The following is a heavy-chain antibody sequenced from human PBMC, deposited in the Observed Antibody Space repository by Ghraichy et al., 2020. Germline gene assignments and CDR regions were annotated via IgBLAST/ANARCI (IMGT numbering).Heavy chain of an antibody. Sequence: ASVKVSCKASGYTFTGYYMHWVRQAPGQGLEWMGWINPNSGGTNYAQKFQGRVTMTGDTSISTAYMELSRLRSDDSAVYYCAREAGTPYYYDSRGYTLDYWGQGTLVTVSS. CDR2: INPNSGGT. CDR3: AREAGTPYYYDSRGYTLDY. CDR1: GYTFTGYY. V-gene: IGHV1-2*02. J-gene: IGHJ4*02. D-gene: IGHD3-22*01.